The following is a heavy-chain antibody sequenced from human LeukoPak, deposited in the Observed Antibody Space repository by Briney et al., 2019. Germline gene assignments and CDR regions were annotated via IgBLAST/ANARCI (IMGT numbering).Heavy chain of an antibody. D-gene: IGHD6-6*01. CDR1: GFTFSSYW. V-gene: IGHV3-74*01. Sequence: GGPLRLSCAASGFTFSSYWMHWVRQAPGKGLVWVSRINSDGSSTSYADSVKGRFTISRDNAKSTLYLQMNSLRAEDTAVYYCARARIAARLDYYYMDVWGKGTTVTVSS. CDR2: INSDGSST. J-gene: IGHJ6*03. CDR3: ARARIAARLDYYYMDV.